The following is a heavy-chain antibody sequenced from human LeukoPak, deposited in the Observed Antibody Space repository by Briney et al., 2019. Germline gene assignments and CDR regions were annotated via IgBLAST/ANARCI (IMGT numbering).Heavy chain of an antibody. CDR2: VSFDGDNK. V-gene: IGHV3-30-3*01. CDR3: ARDWTLNY. CDR1: GFTFSSYA. J-gene: IGHJ4*02. D-gene: IGHD3/OR15-3a*01. Sequence: GGSLRLSCAGSGFTFSSYAMHWVRQAPGKGLEWVAVVSFDGDNKYYADSVKDRFTISRDNSQNTLYLQLNSLRAEDTAVYYCARDWTLNYWGQGTLVSVSS.